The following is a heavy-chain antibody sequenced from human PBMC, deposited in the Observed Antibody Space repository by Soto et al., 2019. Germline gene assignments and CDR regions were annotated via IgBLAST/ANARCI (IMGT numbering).Heavy chain of an antibody. CDR3: ARAVAVPADFDY. V-gene: IGHV1-3*05. CDR1: GYTFTGYA. Sequence: QVQLVQSGAEEKKPGASVKVSCKASGYTFTGYAMHWVRQAPGQRLEWMGWINAGNGNTKYSQKFQGRVTITSDTSASTSHMQRSSLRSEGTAVYYCARAVAVPADFDYWGHGTLVTVS. D-gene: IGHD6-19*01. J-gene: IGHJ4*01. CDR2: INAGNGNT.